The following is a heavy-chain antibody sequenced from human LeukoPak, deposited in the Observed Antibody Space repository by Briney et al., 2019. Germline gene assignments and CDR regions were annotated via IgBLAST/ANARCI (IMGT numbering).Heavy chain of an antibody. J-gene: IGHJ2*01. Sequence: PGGSLRLSCAASGFTVINSFMSWVCQAPGKGLEWVSIMYAGGTTYSADSVKGRFIISRDESKNALYLQMNNLRVDDTAVYYCARITRKAWYFDLWGRGTLVTVSS. CDR2: MYAGGTT. D-gene: IGHD1-14*01. V-gene: IGHV3-53*01. CDR3: ARITRKAWYFDL. CDR1: GFTVINSF.